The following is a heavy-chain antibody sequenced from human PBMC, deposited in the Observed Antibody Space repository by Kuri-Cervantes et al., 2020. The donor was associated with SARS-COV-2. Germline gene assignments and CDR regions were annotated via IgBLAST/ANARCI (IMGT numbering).Heavy chain of an antibody. Sequence: SETLSLTCTVSGGSISSSGYYWGWIRQPPGKGLEWIGSIYYSGSTYYNPSLKSRVTISVDTSKNQFSLKLSSVTAADTAVYYCATSGYYDFWSGYYFDYWGQGTLVTVSS. J-gene: IGHJ4*02. V-gene: IGHV4-39*01. D-gene: IGHD3-3*01. CDR3: ATSGYYDFWSGYYFDY. CDR2: IYYSGST. CDR1: GGSISSSGYY.